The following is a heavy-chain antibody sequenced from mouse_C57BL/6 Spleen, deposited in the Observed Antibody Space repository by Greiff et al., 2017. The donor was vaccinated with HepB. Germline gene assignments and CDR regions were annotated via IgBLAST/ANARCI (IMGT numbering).Heavy chain of an antibody. Sequence: VQLQQPGAELVKPGASVKVSCKASGYTFTSYWMHWVKQRPGQGLEWIGRIHPSDSDTNYNQKFKGKATLTVDKSSSTAYMQLSSLTSEDSAVYYCATEMVTTGAYYYAMDYWGQGTSVTVSS. J-gene: IGHJ4*01. D-gene: IGHD2-2*01. CDR1: GYTFTSYW. V-gene: IGHV1-74*01. CDR2: IHPSDSDT. CDR3: ATEMVTTGAYYYAMDY.